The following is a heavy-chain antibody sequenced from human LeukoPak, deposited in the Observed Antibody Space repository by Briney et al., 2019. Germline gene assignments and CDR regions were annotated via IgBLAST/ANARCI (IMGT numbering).Heavy chain of an antibody. V-gene: IGHV3-33*01. CDR2: IWYDGSNK. CDR1: GFTFSSYG. J-gene: IGHJ4*02. Sequence: GGSLRLSCAASGFTFSSYGMHWVRQAPGEGLEWVAVIWYDGSNKYYADSVKGRFTISRDNSKNTLYLQMNSLRAEDTAVYYCARGPLSSSWYFDYWGQGTLVTVSS. CDR3: ARGPLSSSWYFDY. D-gene: IGHD6-13*01.